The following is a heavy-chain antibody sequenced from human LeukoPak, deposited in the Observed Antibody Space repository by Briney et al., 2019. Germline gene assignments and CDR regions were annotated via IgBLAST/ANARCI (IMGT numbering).Heavy chain of an antibody. CDR2: ISGSGVST. Sequence: GGSLRLSCAASRFTFSNFAMSWVRQAPGKGLEWVSVISGSGVSTYYADSVKGRFTISRDNSKNALFLQMNSLRAEDTAVYYCAKSGPYCSSTSCNYFDYWGQGTLVTVSS. V-gene: IGHV3-23*01. D-gene: IGHD2-2*01. J-gene: IGHJ4*02. CDR3: AKSGPYCSSTSCNYFDY. CDR1: RFTFSNFA.